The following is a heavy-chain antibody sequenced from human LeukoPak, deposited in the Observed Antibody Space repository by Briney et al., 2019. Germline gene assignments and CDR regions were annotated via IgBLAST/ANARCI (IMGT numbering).Heavy chain of an antibody. CDR2: IHYSGST. J-gene: IGHJ4*02. CDR1: GGSISSYY. Sequence: PSETLSLTCTVSGGSISSYYWSWIRQPPGKGLEWIAYIHYSGSTNYNPPLKSRLTISVDTSKNQLSLKLNSMTDADTAVYYCARHGQNDGYPLDYWGQGTLVSVSS. CDR3: ARHGQNDGYPLDY. D-gene: IGHD5-24*01. V-gene: IGHV4-59*08.